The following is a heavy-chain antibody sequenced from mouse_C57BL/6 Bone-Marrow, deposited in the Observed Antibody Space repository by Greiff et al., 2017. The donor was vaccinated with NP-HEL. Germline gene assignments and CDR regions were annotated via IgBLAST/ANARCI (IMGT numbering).Heavy chain of an antibody. J-gene: IGHJ1*03. D-gene: IGHD1-1*01. V-gene: IGHV3-8*01. CDR1: GYSITSDY. CDR3: ARYPFHYYGSSHWYFDV. CDR2: ISYSGST. Sequence: DVQLVESGPGLAKPSQTLSLTCSVTGYSITSDYWNWIRKFPGNKLEYMGYISYSGSTYYNPSLKSRISITRDTSKNQYYLQLNSVTTEDTATYYCARYPFHYYGSSHWYFDVWGTGTTVTVSS.